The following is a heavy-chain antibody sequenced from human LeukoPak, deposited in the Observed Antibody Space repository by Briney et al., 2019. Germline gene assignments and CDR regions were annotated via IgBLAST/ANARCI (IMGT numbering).Heavy chain of an antibody. D-gene: IGHD3-3*01. CDR2: ISSSSYI. CDR3: ARDSYDFWSGLNWFDP. J-gene: IGHJ5*02. V-gene: IGHV3-21*01. Sequence: GGSLRLSCAASGFTFSSYSMNWVRQAPGKGLEWVSSISSSSYIYYADSVKGRFTISRDNAKNSLYLQMNSLRAEDTAVYYCARDSYDFWSGLNWFDPWGQGTLVTVSS. CDR1: GFTFSSYS.